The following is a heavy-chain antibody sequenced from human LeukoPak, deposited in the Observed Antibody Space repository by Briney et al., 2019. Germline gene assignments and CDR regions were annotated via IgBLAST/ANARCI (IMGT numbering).Heavy chain of an antibody. D-gene: IGHD4-17*01. Sequence: ASVKVSCKASGYTFTGYYMHWVRQAPGQGLEWMGGIIPIFGTANYAQKFQGRVTITADESTSTAYMELRSLRSDDTAVYYCARGHDYGNLNYWGQGTLVTVSS. J-gene: IGHJ4*02. CDR3: ARGHDYGNLNY. V-gene: IGHV1-69*13. CDR1: GYTFTGYY. CDR2: IIPIFGTA.